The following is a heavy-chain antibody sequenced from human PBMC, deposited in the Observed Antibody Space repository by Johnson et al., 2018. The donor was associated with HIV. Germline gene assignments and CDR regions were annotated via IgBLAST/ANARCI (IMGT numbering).Heavy chain of an antibody. V-gene: IGHV3-7*03. J-gene: IGHJ3*01. Sequence: VQLVESGGGLIQPGGSLRLSCAASGFTFSSYAVHWVRQAPGKGLEWVANIKQDGREKYYVDSVKGRFTISRDNSENTLYLQMNRLRAEDTAVYYCARAYYDSRGYYPHAFHVWGQGTVVTVSS. D-gene: IGHD3-22*01. CDR3: ARAYYDSRGYYPHAFHV. CDR1: GFTFSSYA. CDR2: IKQDGREK.